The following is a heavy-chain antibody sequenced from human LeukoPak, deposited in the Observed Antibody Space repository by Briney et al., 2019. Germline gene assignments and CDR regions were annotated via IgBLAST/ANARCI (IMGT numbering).Heavy chain of an antibody. J-gene: IGHJ1*01. Sequence: ASVKVSCKASGYTFTSYDINWVRQATGQGLEWMGWMNPNSGNTGYAQKFQGRVTMTTDTSTSTAYMELRSLRSDDTAVYYCARYGDYSGDFQHWGQGTLVTVSS. D-gene: IGHD4-17*01. V-gene: IGHV1-8*01. CDR3: ARYGDYSGDFQH. CDR2: MNPNSGNT. CDR1: GYTFTSYD.